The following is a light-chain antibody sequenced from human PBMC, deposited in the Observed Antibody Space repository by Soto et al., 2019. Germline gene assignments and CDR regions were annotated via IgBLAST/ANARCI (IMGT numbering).Light chain of an antibody. Sequence: DIQLTQSPSFMSASVGDRVTITCRASQGISSSLAWYQQKPGKAPNLLIYGASTLQSGVPSRFSGSGSGTEFTLTINSLQPEDFATYYCQQTNSYPLIFGGGTKVEIK. CDR2: GAS. CDR1: QGISSS. J-gene: IGKJ4*01. CDR3: QQTNSYPLI. V-gene: IGKV1-9*01.